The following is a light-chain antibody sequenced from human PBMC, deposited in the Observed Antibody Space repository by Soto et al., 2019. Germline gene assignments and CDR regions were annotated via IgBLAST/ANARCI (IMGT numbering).Light chain of an antibody. CDR1: QSVSSSY. CDR3: QQYNNWPPAIT. V-gene: IGKV3-15*01. CDR2: RTS. Sequence: EIVLTQSPGTLSLSPGERATLSCRASQSVSSSYLAWYQQKPGQAPRLLIYRTSNRATGIPARFSGSGSGTEFTLTISSLQSEDFAVYYCQQYNNWPPAITFGQGTRLEIK. J-gene: IGKJ5*01.